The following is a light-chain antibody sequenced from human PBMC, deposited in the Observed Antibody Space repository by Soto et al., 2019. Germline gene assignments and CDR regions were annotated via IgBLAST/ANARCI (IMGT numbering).Light chain of an antibody. Sequence: DIQMTQSPSTLSASVGDRVTITCRASQSISSWLAWYQQKPGKAPKLLIYDASSLESGVPSRFSGSGSGTEFTLTISSLQPDDFDTHYCQTYNSNSQTFGQGTKVDI. CDR2: DAS. CDR1: QSISSW. J-gene: IGKJ1*01. V-gene: IGKV1-5*01. CDR3: QTYNSNSQT.